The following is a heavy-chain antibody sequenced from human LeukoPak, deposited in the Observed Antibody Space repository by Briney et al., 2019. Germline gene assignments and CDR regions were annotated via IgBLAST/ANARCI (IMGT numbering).Heavy chain of an antibody. Sequence: GGSLRLSCAASGFTFSSYTMNWVRQAPGKGLEWVSSITSSSSYMYYADSVKGRFTISRDNAKNSLYLQMNSLRAEDTAVYYCARDAGYCSSTSCSYYGMDVWGQGTTVTVSS. V-gene: IGHV3-21*01. J-gene: IGHJ6*02. CDR2: ITSSSSYM. D-gene: IGHD2-2*01. CDR3: ARDAGYCSSTSCSYYGMDV. CDR1: GFTFSSYT.